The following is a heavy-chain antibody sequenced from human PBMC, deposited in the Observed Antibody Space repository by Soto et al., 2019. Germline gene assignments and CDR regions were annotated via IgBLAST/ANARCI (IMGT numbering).Heavy chain of an antibody. J-gene: IGHJ6*02. CDR2: IIPIFGTA. CDR3: ATPRKGGNNRIGYSSGGSCYAYYYYYYGMDV. D-gene: IGHD2-15*01. CDR1: GGTFSSYA. V-gene: IGHV1-69*01. Sequence: QVQLVQSGAEVKKPGSSVKVSCKASGGTFSSYAISWVRQAPGQGLEWMGGIIPIFGTANYAQKFQGRVTITADESTSTAYMELSSLRSEDTAVYYCATPRKGGNNRIGYSSGGSCYAYYYYYYGMDVWGQGTTVTVSS.